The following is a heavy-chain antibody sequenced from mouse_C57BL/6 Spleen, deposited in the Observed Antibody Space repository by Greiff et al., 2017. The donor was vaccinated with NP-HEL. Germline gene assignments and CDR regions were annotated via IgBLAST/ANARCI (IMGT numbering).Heavy chain of an antibody. V-gene: IGHV1-82*01. D-gene: IGHD2-4*01. CDR3: AYDYDGYWYFDV. CDR1: GYAFSSSW. CDR2: IYPGDGDT. Sequence: QVQLQQSGPELVKPGASVKISCKASGYAFSSSWMNWVKQRPGKGLEWIGRIYPGDGDTNYNGKFKGKATLTADKSSSTAYMQLSSLTSEDSAVYFCAYDYDGYWYFDVWGTGTTVTVSS. J-gene: IGHJ1*03.